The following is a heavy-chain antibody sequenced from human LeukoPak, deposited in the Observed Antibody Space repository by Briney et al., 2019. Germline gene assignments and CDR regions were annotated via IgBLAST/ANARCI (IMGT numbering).Heavy chain of an antibody. CDR2: IRSTANGYAT. V-gene: IGHV3-73*01. Sequence: TGGSLRLSCAASGFTFSGSALHWVRQASGKGLEWVGRIRSTANGYATAYAASVKGRFTISRDDSKYTAYLQMDSLKTEDTAVYYCTGNYYGSGSYADFDYWGQGTLVTVSS. J-gene: IGHJ4*02. D-gene: IGHD3-10*01. CDR1: GFTFSGSA. CDR3: TGNYYGSGSYADFDY.